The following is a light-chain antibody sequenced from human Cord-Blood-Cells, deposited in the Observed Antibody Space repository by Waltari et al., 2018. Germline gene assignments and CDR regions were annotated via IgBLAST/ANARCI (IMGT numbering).Light chain of an antibody. CDR3: AAWDDSLNVV. Sequence: HSVLPPPPSASGPSRRRVTIPRSRTRSHIGRNPFKWYQQLPGTAPKLLIYSNNQRPSGVPARFSGSKSGTSASLAISGLQSEDEADYYCAAWDDSLNVVFGGGTKLTVL. CDR2: SNN. CDR1: RSHIGRNP. J-gene: IGLJ2*01. V-gene: IGLV1-44*01.